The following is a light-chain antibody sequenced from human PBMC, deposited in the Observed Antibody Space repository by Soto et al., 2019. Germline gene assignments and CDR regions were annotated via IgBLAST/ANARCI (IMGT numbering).Light chain of an antibody. V-gene: IGKV3-11*01. CDR2: DAS. Sequence: EIVLTQSPATLSLSPGERATLSCRASQSVSSYLAWYQQKPGQAPRLLIYDASNRATGIPARFSGSGSGTHLTLTISSIEHEDFAVYYCQQRRNWPQTVGGGTKVEIK. CDR1: QSVSSY. CDR3: QQRRNWPQT. J-gene: IGKJ4*01.